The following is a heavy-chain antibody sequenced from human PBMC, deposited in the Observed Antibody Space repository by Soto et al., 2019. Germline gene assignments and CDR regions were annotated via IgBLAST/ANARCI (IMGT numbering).Heavy chain of an antibody. J-gene: IGHJ4*02. D-gene: IGHD3-22*01. CDR2: IWYDGSNK. CDR3: ARASYYYDSSGYFNFDY. Sequence: QVQLVESGGGVVQPGRSLRLSCAASGFTFSSYGMHWVRQAPGKGLEGVAVIWYDGSNKYYADSVKGRFTISRDNSKNTLYLQMNSLRAEDTAVYYCARASYYYDSSGYFNFDYWGQGTLVTVSS. V-gene: IGHV3-33*01. CDR1: GFTFSSYG.